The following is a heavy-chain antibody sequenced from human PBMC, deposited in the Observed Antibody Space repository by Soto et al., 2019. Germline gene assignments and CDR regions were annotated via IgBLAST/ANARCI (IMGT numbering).Heavy chain of an antibody. CDR1: GGSTSSRSDY. CDR2: VYYSGST. J-gene: IGHJ4*02. CDR3: ARQPRGPGYGERGLYFDY. D-gene: IGHD3-16*01. Sequence: SETLSLTCTVSGGSTSSRSDYWGWIRQPPGKGLEWIGSVYYSGSTYDNPSLQSRVTISVDTSRNQFSLKLIPVTAADTAVYFCARQPRGPGYGERGLYFDYWGQGTLVTVSS. V-gene: IGHV4-39*01.